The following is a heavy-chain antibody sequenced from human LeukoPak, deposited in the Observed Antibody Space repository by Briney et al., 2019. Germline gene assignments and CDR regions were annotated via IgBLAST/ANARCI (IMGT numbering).Heavy chain of an antibody. Sequence: GESLRLSCAASGFTFSSYEMNWVRQAPGKGLEWVSYISSSGSTIYYADSVKGRFTISRDNAKNSLYLQMNSLRAEDTAVYYCARGMTYYYDSSGLDYWGQGTLVTVSS. CDR3: ARGMTYYYDSSGLDY. V-gene: IGHV3-48*03. D-gene: IGHD3-22*01. J-gene: IGHJ4*02. CDR2: ISSSGSTI. CDR1: GFTFSSYE.